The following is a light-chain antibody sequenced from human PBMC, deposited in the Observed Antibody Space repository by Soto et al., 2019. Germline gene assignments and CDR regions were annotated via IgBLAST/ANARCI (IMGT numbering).Light chain of an antibody. CDR2: EAS. Sequence: QSAPTKPASVSVSPGQSNTISCTGPNSDVGGYNYVSWYQQHPGNAPELMIYEASHRPSGVSHRFSGSRSDNTASLPISGLQAEYEADYYCSSYTSISTLYVFGTGTKVTV. CDR1: NSDVGGYNY. V-gene: IGLV2-14*01. CDR3: SSYTSISTLYV. J-gene: IGLJ1*01.